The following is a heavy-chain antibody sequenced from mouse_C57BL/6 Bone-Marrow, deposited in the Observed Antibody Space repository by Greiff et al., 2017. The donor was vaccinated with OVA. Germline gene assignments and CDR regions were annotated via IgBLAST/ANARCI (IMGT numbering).Heavy chain of an antibody. CDR1: GFNIKDDY. CDR2: IDPENGDT. Sequence: EVQLKESGAELVRPGASVKLSCTASGFNIKDDYMHWVKQRPEQGLEWIGWIDPENGDTEYASKFQGKATITADTSSNTAYLQLSSLTSEDTAVYYCTTTVVDPFDYWGQGTTLTVSS. V-gene: IGHV14-4*01. D-gene: IGHD1-1*01. CDR3: TTTVVDPFDY. J-gene: IGHJ2*01.